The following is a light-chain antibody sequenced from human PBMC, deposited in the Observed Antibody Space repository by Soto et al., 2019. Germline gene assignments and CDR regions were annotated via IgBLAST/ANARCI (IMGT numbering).Light chain of an antibody. CDR2: ENN. V-gene: IGLV1-51*02. CDR1: SSNIGSNY. Sequence: QAVVTQPPSVSAAPGQEVTISCSGSSSNIGSNYVCWYEQLPGTAPKLLIYENNRRPSGIPDRFSGSKSGTSATLGITGLQDGDESDYYCGTWDSSLSIVVFGRGTKLTVL. CDR3: GTWDSSLSIVV. J-gene: IGLJ2*01.